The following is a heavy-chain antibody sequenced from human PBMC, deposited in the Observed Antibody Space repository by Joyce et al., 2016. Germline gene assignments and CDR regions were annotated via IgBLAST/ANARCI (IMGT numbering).Heavy chain of an antibody. V-gene: IGHV4-34*02. CDR2: INDSGVT. J-gene: IGHJ6*02. CDR1: GGSFSTYY. Sequence: QVQLQQWGAGLLKPSETLSLTCTFYGGSFSTYYWSWIRQSPGRGLEWIGEINDSGVTKYNPSLKSRVTISVDASKNQFSLNLTSVTAADTALYYCARPRSPRLGRYLCYYYGLDVWGQGTTVTVSS. CDR3: ARPRSPRLGRYLCYYYGLDV. D-gene: IGHD3-16*02.